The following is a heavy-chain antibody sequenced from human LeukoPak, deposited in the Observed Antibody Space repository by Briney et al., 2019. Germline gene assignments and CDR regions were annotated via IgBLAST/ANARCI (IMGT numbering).Heavy chain of an antibody. D-gene: IGHD3-22*01. Sequence: ASVKVSCKASGYTFTNYGISWVRQAPGQGLEWVGWISGYSGNTNYAQKLQGRVTMTTDTSTSTVYMELRSLRSDDTAVYYCAREYYYDSSEGWFDRWGQGTLVTVSS. J-gene: IGHJ5*02. CDR2: ISGYSGNT. V-gene: IGHV1-18*01. CDR1: GYTFTNYG. CDR3: AREYYYDSSEGWFDR.